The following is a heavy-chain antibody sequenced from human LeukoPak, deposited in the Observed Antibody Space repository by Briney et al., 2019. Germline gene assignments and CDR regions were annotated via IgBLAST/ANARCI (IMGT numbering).Heavy chain of an antibody. CDR3: ARDTPGNWFDP. CDR2: VYHSGST. Sequence: SETLPLTCAVSGYSITSGYYWGWLRQAPGKGLEWIGSVYHSGSTYYNPALKSRVTISMHMSKNQLSLMLSSVTAADTAVYYCARDTPGNWFDPWGQGTRVTVSS. CDR1: GYSITSGYY. V-gene: IGHV4-38-2*02. J-gene: IGHJ5*02.